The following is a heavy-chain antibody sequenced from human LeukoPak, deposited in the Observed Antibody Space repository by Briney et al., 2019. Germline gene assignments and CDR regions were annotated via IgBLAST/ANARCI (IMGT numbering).Heavy chain of an antibody. CDR2: IGQDGSEK. D-gene: IGHD4-17*01. Sequence: GGSLRLSCAASGFVFSNYWMSWVRQTPEKGLEWVAKIGQDGSEKYYVDSVKGRFTISRDNAKNSLYLQMNNLRAEDTAVYYCARDPYGVISPFDYWGQGTLVTVSS. V-gene: IGHV3-7*03. CDR1: GFVFSNYW. J-gene: IGHJ4*02. CDR3: ARDPYGVISPFDY.